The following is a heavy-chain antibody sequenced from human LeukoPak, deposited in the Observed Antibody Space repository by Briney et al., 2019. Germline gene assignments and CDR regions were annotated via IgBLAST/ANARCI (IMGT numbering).Heavy chain of an antibody. D-gene: IGHD2-21*02. CDR3: ARGDCSGDCYHPLYY. CDR1: GFTFSSYA. Sequence: PGGSLRLSRAASGFTFSSYAMHWVRQAPGQGLDWVAFIRNDGSIKYYADSVKGRFTISRDNSKNTLYLQMNSLRTEDTAMYYCARGDCSGDCYHPLYYWGQGSLVTVSS. V-gene: IGHV3-30*02. J-gene: IGHJ4*02. CDR2: IRNDGSIK.